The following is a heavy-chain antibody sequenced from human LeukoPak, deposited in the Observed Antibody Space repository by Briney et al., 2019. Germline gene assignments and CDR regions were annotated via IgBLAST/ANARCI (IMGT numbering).Heavy chain of an antibody. D-gene: IGHD1-1*01. J-gene: IGHJ4*02. CDR2: IYYGGST. V-gene: IGHV4-31*03. CDR1: GDSISSGGYY. Sequence: SETLSLTCTVSGDSISSGGYYWSWIRQHPGKGLEWIGYIYYGGSTYYNPSLKSRVTISVDTSKNQFSLRLSSVTAADTAVYYCARDKAGTRDYWGQGTLVTVSS. CDR3: ARDKAGTRDY.